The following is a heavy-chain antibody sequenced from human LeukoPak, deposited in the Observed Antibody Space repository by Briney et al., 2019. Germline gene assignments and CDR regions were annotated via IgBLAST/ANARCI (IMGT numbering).Heavy chain of an antibody. CDR3: ARGAPGY. CDR1: GGSFSGYS. CDR2: INHSGST. Sequence: SETLSLTCAVYGGSFSGYSWTWIRQPPGKGLEWIGEINHSGSTNYNPSLKSRVTISVDTSKNQFPLKLSSVTAADTAVYYCARGAPGYWGQGTLVTVSS. V-gene: IGHV4-34*01. J-gene: IGHJ4*02.